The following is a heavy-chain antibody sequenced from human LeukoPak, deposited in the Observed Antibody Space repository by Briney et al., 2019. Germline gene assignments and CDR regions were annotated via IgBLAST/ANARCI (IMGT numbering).Heavy chain of an antibody. V-gene: IGHV1-8*01. Sequence: ASVKVSCKASGYTFTSYDINWVRQATGQGLEWMGWMNPNSGNTGYAQKFQGRVTMTRNTSISTAYMELSSLRSEDTAVYYCARELWFANAPGSWLDPWGQGTLVTVSS. D-gene: IGHD3-10*01. CDR1: GYTFTSYD. CDR2: MNPNSGNT. CDR3: ARELWFANAPGSWLDP. J-gene: IGHJ5*02.